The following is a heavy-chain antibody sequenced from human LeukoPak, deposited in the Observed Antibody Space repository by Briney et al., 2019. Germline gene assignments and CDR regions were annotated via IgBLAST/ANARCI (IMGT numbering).Heavy chain of an antibody. D-gene: IGHD5-12*01. Sequence: GASVKVSCKASGYTFTGYYMHWVRQAPGQGLEWMGGIIPIFGTANYAQKFQGRVTITADKSTSTAYMELSSLRSEDTAVYYCASSGYEYFDYWGQGTLVTVSS. CDR2: IIPIFGTA. V-gene: IGHV1-69*06. J-gene: IGHJ4*02. CDR1: GYTFTGYY. CDR3: ASSGYEYFDY.